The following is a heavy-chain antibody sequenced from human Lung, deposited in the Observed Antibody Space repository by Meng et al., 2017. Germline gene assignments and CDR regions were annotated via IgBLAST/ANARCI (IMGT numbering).Heavy chain of an antibody. CDR3: ARGTPGRSYCDY. CDR1: DYTFTGYG. J-gene: IGHJ4*02. Sequence: HVQLRQAGAEVKQPGGSLKGSCKASDYTFTGYGVCWVRQAPGQGLEWMAWLGAHPGDTSFAPKFLGRVTVTADTATATAYMELRSLRSDDTAVYYCARGTPGRSYCDYWGLGTLVTVSS. V-gene: IGHV1-18*01. D-gene: IGHD3-10*01. CDR2: LGAHPGDT.